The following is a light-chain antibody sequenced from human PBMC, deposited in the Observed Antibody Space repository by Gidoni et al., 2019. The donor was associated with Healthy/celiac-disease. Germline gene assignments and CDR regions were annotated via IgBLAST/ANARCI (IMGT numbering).Light chain of an antibody. CDR2: DAS. V-gene: IGKV3-11*01. CDR1: QSVSSY. CDR3: QQRSNWIT. Sequence: EIVLTQSPATLSLSPGERATRSCRASQSVSSYLAGYQQKPGQAPRLLIYDASNRATGIPARFSGSGSGTDFTLTISSLEPEDFAVYYCQQRSNWITFGQGTRLEIK. J-gene: IGKJ5*01.